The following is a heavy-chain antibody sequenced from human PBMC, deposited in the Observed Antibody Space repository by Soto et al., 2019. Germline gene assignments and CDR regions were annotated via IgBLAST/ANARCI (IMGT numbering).Heavy chain of an antibody. CDR3: ARENFGVIIHDAFDL. V-gene: IGHV4-31*03. CDR2: IYDSETT. CDR1: GDSVSSGGYY. Sequence: PSETLSLTCTVSGDSVSSGGYYWNWIRQHPGRGLEWLGYIYDSETTYYNPSLESRLSISVDASKKQFSLKVTSVTPADTAVYYCARENFGVIIHDAFDLWGQGTMVTVSS. D-gene: IGHD2-8*01. J-gene: IGHJ3*01.